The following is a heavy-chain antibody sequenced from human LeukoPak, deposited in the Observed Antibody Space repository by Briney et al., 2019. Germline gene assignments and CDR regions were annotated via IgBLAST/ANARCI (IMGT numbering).Heavy chain of an antibody. D-gene: IGHD4-17*01. J-gene: IGHJ4*02. Sequence: GGSLRLSCAASGFSFIGYGMHWVRQAPGKGLEWVGVISDDGRSRDYADSVKGRFTISRDNSKDTLYLQMNSLRDEDTAVYYCAKRPSDYGDYVSYFDYWGQGTPVTVSS. CDR1: GFSFIGYG. CDR2: ISDDGRSR. V-gene: IGHV3-30*18. CDR3: AKRPSDYGDYVSYFDY.